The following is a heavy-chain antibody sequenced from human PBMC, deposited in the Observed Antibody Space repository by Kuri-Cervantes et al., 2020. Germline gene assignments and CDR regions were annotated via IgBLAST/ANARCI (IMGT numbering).Heavy chain of an antibody. CDR2: LNPNSDKG. D-gene: IGHD1-26*01. CDR1: GFPFSSHH. J-gene: IGHJ3*02. V-gene: IGHV1-8*01. Sequence: ASVKVSCKASGFPFSSHHINWVRQTTGHGLEWMGWLNPNSDKGGYAQKFQGRVTMTRNTSISTAYMELSSLRSEDTAVYYCARDRVPVRSGSYSDAFDIWGQGTMVTVSS. CDR3: ARDRVPVRSGSYSDAFDI.